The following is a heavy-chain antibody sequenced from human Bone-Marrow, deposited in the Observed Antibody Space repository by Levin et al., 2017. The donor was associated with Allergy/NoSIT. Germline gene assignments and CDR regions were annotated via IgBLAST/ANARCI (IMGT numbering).Heavy chain of an antibody. Sequence: TGGSLRLSCAASGLTFRDAWMTWVRQAPGKGLEWVGHIKSKPHGGTSDYGAPVKGRFTISRDDSKNTVYLEMNSLKTEDTALNDGTKDRPLTGGGVIAFWGQGTMVTVSS. CDR3: TKDRPLTGGGVIAF. CDR2: IKSKPHGGTS. J-gene: IGHJ4*02. V-gene: IGHV3-15*01. CDR1: GLTFRDAW. D-gene: IGHD3-16*02.